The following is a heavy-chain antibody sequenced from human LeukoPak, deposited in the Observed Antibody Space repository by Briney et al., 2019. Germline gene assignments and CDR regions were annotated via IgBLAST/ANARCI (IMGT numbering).Heavy chain of an antibody. D-gene: IGHD3-10*01. Sequence: GGSLRLSCVASGFTFSSYSMNWVRRAPGKGLEWVSYISSSGRPIYYADSVKGRFTISRDNAKNSLYLQMNSLRDEDTAVYYCARDYTSGRYYMGENWFDPWGQGTLVTISS. CDR2: ISSSGRPI. CDR1: GFTFSSYS. V-gene: IGHV3-48*02. J-gene: IGHJ5*02. CDR3: ARDYTSGRYYMGENWFDP.